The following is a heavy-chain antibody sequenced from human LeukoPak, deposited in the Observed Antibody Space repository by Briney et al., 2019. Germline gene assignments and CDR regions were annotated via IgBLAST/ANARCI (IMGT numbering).Heavy chain of an antibody. CDR3: TRVLLWFGERTLDY. Sequence: GGSLRLSCTASGFTFGDYAMSWVRQAPGKGLEWVGFIRSKAYGGTAEYAASVKGRFTISRDDSKSIAYLQMNSLKTEDTAVYYCTRVLLWFGERTLDYWGQGTLVTVSS. CDR1: GFTFGDYA. D-gene: IGHD3-10*01. J-gene: IGHJ4*02. CDR2: IRSKAYGGTA. V-gene: IGHV3-49*04.